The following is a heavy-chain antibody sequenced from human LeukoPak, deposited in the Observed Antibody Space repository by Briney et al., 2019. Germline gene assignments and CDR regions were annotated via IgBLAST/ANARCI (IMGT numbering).Heavy chain of an antibody. CDR3: ARGKPDYDFWGGYQKPSRAFEI. V-gene: IGHV4-34*01. CDR1: GGSFSGYY. Sequence: SETLSLTCAVYGGSFSGYYWSWIRQPPGKGLEWIGEINHSGSTNYNPSLKSRVTISVDTSKNQFSLKLSSVTAADTAVYYCARGKPDYDFWGGYQKPSRAFEIWGQGTMVTVSS. J-gene: IGHJ3*02. D-gene: IGHD3-3*01. CDR2: INHSGST.